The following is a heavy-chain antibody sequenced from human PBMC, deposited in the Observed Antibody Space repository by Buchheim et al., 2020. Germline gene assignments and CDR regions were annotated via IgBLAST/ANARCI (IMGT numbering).Heavy chain of an antibody. Sequence: EVQLVESGGGLVQPGGSLRLSCAAFGFIFNNYGMNWVRQAPGKGLEWISYIGSGGSSGSSTIYYADSVKGRFTISRDNAKNSLYLQMNTLRAEDTAVYYCARVGDSSFYFQHWGQGTL. CDR1: GFIFNNYG. CDR3: ARVGDSSFYFQH. J-gene: IGHJ1*01. D-gene: IGHD3-22*01. V-gene: IGHV3-48*01. CDR2: IGSGGSSGSSTI.